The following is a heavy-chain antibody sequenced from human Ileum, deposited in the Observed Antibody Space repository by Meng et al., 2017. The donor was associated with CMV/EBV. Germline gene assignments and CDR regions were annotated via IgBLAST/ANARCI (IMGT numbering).Heavy chain of an antibody. Sequence: GASLKISCAASGFTFTRFWMHWVRQAPGKGLVWVSRINNDGTDTGYADSVKGRFTTSRDNAKNTLYLQMNGLRVEDTAVFYCARSYPNFYYGMDLWGRGTTVTVSS. CDR1: GFTFTRFW. V-gene: IGHV3-74*01. D-gene: IGHD2-2*01. CDR2: INNDGTDT. J-gene: IGHJ6*02. CDR3: ARSYPNFYYGMDL.